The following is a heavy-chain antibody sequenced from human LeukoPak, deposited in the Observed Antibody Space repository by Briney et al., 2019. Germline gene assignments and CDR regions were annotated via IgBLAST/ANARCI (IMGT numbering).Heavy chain of an antibody. J-gene: IGHJ1*01. CDR3: AIMHGYYDGSGYWVQ. CDR2: ITPNADRT. V-gene: IGHV3-23*01. D-gene: IGHD3-22*01. Sequence: GGSLRLSCAASGFTFSSYAMSWVRQAPGKGLEWVSFITPNADRTSYADSVEGRFTISRDNPRNTLYMQMNSLRDEDTALYYCAIMHGYYDGSGYWVQWGQGTLVTVSS. CDR1: GFTFSSYA.